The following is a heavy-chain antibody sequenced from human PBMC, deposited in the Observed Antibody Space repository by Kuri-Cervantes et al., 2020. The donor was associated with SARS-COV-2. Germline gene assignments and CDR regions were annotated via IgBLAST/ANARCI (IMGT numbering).Heavy chain of an antibody. CDR3: AKDGGSYSFSSAYGMDV. CDR1: GFTFSSYA. D-gene: IGHD1-26*01. J-gene: IGHJ6*02. V-gene: IGHV3-23*01. Sequence: GGSLRLSCAASGFTFSSYAMHWVRQAPGKGLEWVSAISGSGGSTYYADSVKGRFTISRDNSKNTLYLQMNSLRAEDTAVYYCAKDGGSYSFSSAYGMDVWGQGTTVTVSS. CDR2: ISGSGGST.